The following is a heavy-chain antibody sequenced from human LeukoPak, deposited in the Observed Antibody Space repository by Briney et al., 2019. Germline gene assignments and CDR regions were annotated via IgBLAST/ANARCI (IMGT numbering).Heavy chain of an antibody. CDR1: GFTFSSYA. J-gene: IGHJ4*02. Sequence: GGSLRLSCAASGFTFSSYAMSWVRQAPGKGLEWVSVIYSGGSTYYADSVKGRFTISRDNSKNTLYLQMNSLRAEDTAVYYCARDPNGGHFDYWGQGTLVTVSS. CDR3: ARDPNGGHFDY. V-gene: IGHV3-53*01. D-gene: IGHD4-23*01. CDR2: IYSGGST.